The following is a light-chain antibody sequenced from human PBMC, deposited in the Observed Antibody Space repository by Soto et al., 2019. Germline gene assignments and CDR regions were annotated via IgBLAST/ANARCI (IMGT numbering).Light chain of an antibody. J-gene: IGLJ2*01. CDR1: NIGSKS. CDR3: QVWDSSSEHVV. CDR2: YDS. Sequence: SNELTQPPSVSVAPGKTARITCGGNNIGSKSVHWYQQKPGQAPVLVIYYDSDRPSGIPERFSGSNSGNTATLTISRVEAGDEADYYCQVWDSSSEHVVFGGGTKLTVL. V-gene: IGLV3-21*04.